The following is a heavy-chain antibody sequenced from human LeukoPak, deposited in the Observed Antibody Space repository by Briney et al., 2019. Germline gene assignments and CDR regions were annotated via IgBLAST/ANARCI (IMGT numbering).Heavy chain of an antibody. CDR1: GFTFSSYW. CDR3: ARDPTIFGVVIVPDY. Sequence: GGSLRLSCAASGFTFSSYWMSWVRQAPGKRLEWVANIKQDESEKYYVDSVKGRFTISRDNAKNSLYLQMNSLRAGDTAVYYCARDPTIFGVVIVPDYWGQGTLVTVSS. CDR2: IKQDESEK. V-gene: IGHV3-7*01. D-gene: IGHD3-3*01. J-gene: IGHJ4*02.